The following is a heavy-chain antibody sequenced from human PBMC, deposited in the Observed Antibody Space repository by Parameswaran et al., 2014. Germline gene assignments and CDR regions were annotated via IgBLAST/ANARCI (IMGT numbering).Heavy chain of an antibody. CDR2: IIPIFGAA. J-gene: IGHJ5*02. V-gene: IGHV1-69*01. CDR3: AREKGTSGWFDP. Sequence: WVRQAPGQGLEWMGDIIPIFGAAKYAQKFQGRVTITADESTSTAYMELSSLRSEDTAIYYCAREKGTSGWFDPWGQGTLVTVSS.